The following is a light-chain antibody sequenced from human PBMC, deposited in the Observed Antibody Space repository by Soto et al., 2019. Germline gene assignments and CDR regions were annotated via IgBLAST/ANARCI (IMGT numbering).Light chain of an antibody. CDR3: QHRSNWPPWA. CDR2: DTS. Sequence: EIVLTQSPATLSLSPGERATLSCRASQSVSSYLAWYQQKPGQAPRLLIYDTSNRATGIPARFSGSGSGTDFTLTISSLEPEDFAFYYCQHRSNWPPWAFGQGTKVDIK. V-gene: IGKV3-11*01. CDR1: QSVSSY. J-gene: IGKJ1*01.